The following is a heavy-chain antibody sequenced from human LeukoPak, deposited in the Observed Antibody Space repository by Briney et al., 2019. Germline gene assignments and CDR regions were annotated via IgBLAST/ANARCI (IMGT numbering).Heavy chain of an antibody. D-gene: IGHD5-12*01. CDR2: FDPEDGET. V-gene: IGHV1-24*01. Sequence: ASVKVSCKVSGYTLTELSMHWVRQAPGKGLEWMGGFDPEDGETIYAQKFQGRVTMTEDTSTDTAYMELSSLRSEDTAVYYCAKDGSGYSGYPGWFDPWGQGTLVTVSS. CDR3: AKDGSGYSGYPGWFDP. J-gene: IGHJ5*02. CDR1: GYTLTELS.